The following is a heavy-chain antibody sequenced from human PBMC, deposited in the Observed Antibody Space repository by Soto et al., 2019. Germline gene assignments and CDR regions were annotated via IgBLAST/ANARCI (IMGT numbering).Heavy chain of an antibody. CDR2: IVVAFGRG. J-gene: IGHJ3*01. CDR3: VRDLIMIRGDSEAFDV. V-gene: IGHV1-69*01. Sequence: QLVQSGTEVKRPGSTVKVSCKVSGGNFKTSAISWVRQIPGQGLEWMGVIVVAFGRGNYAQRFRGRLTITVDASASTAYMELSSLKSDDTAVYYCVRDLIMIRGDSEAFDVWGQGAVVIVSS. D-gene: IGHD3-16*01. CDR1: GGNFKTSA.